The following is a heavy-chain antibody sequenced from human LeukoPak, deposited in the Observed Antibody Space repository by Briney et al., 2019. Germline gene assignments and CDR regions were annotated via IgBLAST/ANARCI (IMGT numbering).Heavy chain of an antibody. V-gene: IGHV4-4*07. CDR2: IYTSGST. CDR1: GGSISSYY. D-gene: IGHD5-18*01. CDR3: ARTTEGGYTYDYFYYYYMDV. Sequence: SETLSLTCTVSGGSISSYYWSWIRQPAGKGLEWIGRIYTSGSTNYNPSLKSRVTMSVDTSKNQFSLKLSSVTAADTAVYYCARTTEGGYTYDYFYYYYMDVWGQGTLVTVSS. J-gene: IGHJ6*03.